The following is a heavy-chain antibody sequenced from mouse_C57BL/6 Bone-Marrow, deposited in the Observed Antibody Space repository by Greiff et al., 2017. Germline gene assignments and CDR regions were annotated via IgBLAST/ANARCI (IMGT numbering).Heavy chain of an antibody. J-gene: IGHJ2*01. CDR3: ARGGGVATNYFDY. Sequence: EVQLVESGGDLVKPGGSLKLSCAASGFTFSSYGMSWVRQTPDKRLEWVATISSGGSYTYYPDSVKGRFTISRDNAKNTLYLQMSSLKSEDTAMYYCARGGGVATNYFDYWGQGTTLTVSS. D-gene: IGHD1-1*01. CDR1: GFTFSSYG. CDR2: ISSGGSYT. V-gene: IGHV5-6*01.